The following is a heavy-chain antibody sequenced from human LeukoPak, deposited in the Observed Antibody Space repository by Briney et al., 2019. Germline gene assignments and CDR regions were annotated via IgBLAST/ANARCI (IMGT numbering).Heavy chain of an antibody. CDR2: ITPLFAIT. V-gene: IGHV1-69*13. D-gene: IGHD6-13*01. CDR3: ATSIAAAGIVYFHH. Sequence: GASVKVSCKASGGTFSNYAISWVRQAPGQGLEWMGGITPLFAITNYAQKFQGRVTITADEFTSTVYMELRNLRSEDTALYYCATSIAAAGIVYFHHWGQGTLVTVSS. CDR1: GGTFSNYA. J-gene: IGHJ1*01.